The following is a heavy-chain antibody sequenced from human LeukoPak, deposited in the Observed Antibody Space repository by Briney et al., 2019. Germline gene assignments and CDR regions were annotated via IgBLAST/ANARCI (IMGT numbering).Heavy chain of an antibody. CDR1: GYSFTGYW. V-gene: IGHV5-51*01. D-gene: IGHD5-24*01. CDR3: ARPSNVEMATIGLFDY. Sequence: GESLKISCKGSGYSFTGYWIGWVRQMPGKGLEWMGIIYPGDSDTRYSPSFQGRVTISADKSISTAYLQWSSLKASDTAMYYCARPSNVEMATIGLFDYWGQGTLVTVSS. J-gene: IGHJ4*02. CDR2: IYPGDSDT.